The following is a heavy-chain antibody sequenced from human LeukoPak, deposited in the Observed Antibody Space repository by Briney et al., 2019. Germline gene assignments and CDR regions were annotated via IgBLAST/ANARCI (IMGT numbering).Heavy chain of an antibody. CDR1: GFTFSSYT. Sequence: GGSLRLSCAASGFTFSSYTMSWVRQAPGKGLEWVSSISGSGGASYYADSVKGRFTISRDNSKNTLYLQMNSLRAEDTAIYYCAKASTIFRFDYWGQGTLVTVSS. CDR2: ISGSGGAS. CDR3: AKASTIFRFDY. V-gene: IGHV3-23*01. D-gene: IGHD3-3*01. J-gene: IGHJ4*02.